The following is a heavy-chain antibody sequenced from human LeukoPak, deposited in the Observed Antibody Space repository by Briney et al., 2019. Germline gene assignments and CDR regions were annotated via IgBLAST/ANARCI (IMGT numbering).Heavy chain of an antibody. CDR3: ANTYYAFWSGSF. D-gene: IGHD3-3*01. V-gene: IGHV3-30-3*01. J-gene: IGHJ4*02. CDR1: GFTFSNYG. CDR2: ISYDESKK. Sequence: PGGSLRLSCAASGFTFSNYGIHWVRQAPGKGLEWVTVISYDESKKYYADSVKGRFTISRDNSKNMVYLQMNSLRAEDTAVYYCANTYYAFWSGSFWGQGTLVTVSS.